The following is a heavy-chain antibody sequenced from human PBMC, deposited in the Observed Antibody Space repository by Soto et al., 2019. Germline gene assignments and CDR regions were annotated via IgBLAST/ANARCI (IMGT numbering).Heavy chain of an antibody. J-gene: IGHJ4*02. Sequence: AGGSLRLSCAASGFIFSNYAMTWVRQALGKGLEWVSAISGSDGSTYYADSVKGRFTISRDNSKNTLYLQMNSLRAEDTAVYYCAKVHPKDLELPIHFDYWGQGTLVTVSS. CDR3: AKVHPKDLELPIHFDY. CDR1: GFIFSNYA. V-gene: IGHV3-23*01. CDR2: ISGSDGST. D-gene: IGHD1-7*01.